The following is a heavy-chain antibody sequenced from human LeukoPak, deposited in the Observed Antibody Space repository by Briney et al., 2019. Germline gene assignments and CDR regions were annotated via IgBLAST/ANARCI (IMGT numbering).Heavy chain of an antibody. CDR2: ISSSGSTI. CDR1: GFAFSDYY. J-gene: IGHJ5*02. Sequence: GGSLRLSCAASGFAFSDYYMSWIRQAPGKGLEWVSYISSSGSTIYYADSVKGRFTISRDNAKNSLYLQMNSLRAEDTAVYYCARGPDYGDYGPTYNWFDPWGQGTLVTVSS. CDR3: ARGPDYGDYGPTYNWFDP. D-gene: IGHD4-17*01. V-gene: IGHV3-11*01.